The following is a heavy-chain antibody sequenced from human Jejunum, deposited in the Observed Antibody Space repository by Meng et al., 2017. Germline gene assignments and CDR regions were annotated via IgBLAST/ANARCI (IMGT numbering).Heavy chain of an antibody. J-gene: IGHJ4*02. D-gene: IGHD3-22*01. CDR1: GGSISRDSYY. CDR3: ARGGGFYSRFDF. Sequence: GSLRLSCTVSGGSISRDSYYWGWIRQPPGKGLEWIGSISFSGTSYLNPSLHSRLTISVDTSKNQFSLKLSSVTAADTAVYYCARGGGFYSRFDFWGQGTLVTVSS. V-gene: IGHV4-39*07. CDR2: ISFSGTS.